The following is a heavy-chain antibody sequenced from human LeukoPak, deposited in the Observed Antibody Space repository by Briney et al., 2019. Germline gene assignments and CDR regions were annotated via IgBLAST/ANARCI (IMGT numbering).Heavy chain of an antibody. D-gene: IGHD4/OR15-4a*01. J-gene: IGHJ4*02. V-gene: IGHV3-23*01. CDR3: AKDKGANSLDYFDY. CDR1: GFTFSSHA. CDR2: VSGSGART. Sequence: GGSLRLSCTASGFTFSSHAMSWVRRAPGKGLEWVSGVSGSGARTYYADSVKGRFTISRDNSKNTLDLQMNSLRAEDTAVYYCAKDKGANSLDYFDYWGQGTLVTGSS.